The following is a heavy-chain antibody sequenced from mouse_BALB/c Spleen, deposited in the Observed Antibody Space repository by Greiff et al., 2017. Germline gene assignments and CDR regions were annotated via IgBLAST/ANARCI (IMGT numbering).Heavy chain of an antibody. CDR1: GFNIKDTY. Sequence: EVKLQESGAELVKPGASVKLSCTASGFNIKDTYMHWVKQRPEQGLEWIGRIDPANGNTKYDPKFQGKATITADTSSNTAYLQLSSLTSEDTAVYYCANGNYLAWFAYWGQGTLVTVSA. D-gene: IGHD2-1*01. CDR3: ANGNYLAWFAY. CDR2: IDPANGNT. J-gene: IGHJ3*01. V-gene: IGHV14-3*02.